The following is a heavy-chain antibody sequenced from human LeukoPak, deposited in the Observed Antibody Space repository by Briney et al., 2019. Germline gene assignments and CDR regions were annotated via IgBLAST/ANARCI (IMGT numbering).Heavy chain of an antibody. CDR2: IIPIFGTT. D-gene: IGHD2-8*01. Sequence: SVKVSCKASGGTFIRYPISWVRQAPGQGLEWMGGIIPIFGTTNYAQKFQGRVTITTDESTSTAYMELNSLRSEDTAVYNCARGMRGYYYYYMDVWGKGTTVTVSS. CDR3: ARGMRGYYYYYMDV. J-gene: IGHJ6*03. V-gene: IGHV1-69*05. CDR1: GGTFIRYP.